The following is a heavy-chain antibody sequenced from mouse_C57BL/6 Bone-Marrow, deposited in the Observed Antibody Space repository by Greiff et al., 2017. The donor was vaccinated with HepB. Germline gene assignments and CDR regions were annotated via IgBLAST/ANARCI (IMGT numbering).Heavy chain of an antibody. V-gene: IGHV5-9-1*02. CDR2: ISSGGDYI. Sequence: EVQRVESGEGLVKPGGSLKLSCAASGFTFSSYAMSWVRQTPEKRLEWVAYISSGGDYIYYADTVKGRFTISRDNARNTLYLQMSSLKSEDTAIYYCTRDWFEGYYFYAIDYWGQGTSVTVSS. J-gene: IGHJ4*01. CDR1: GFTFSSYA. CDR3: TRDWFEGYYFYAIDY. D-gene: IGHD2-3*01.